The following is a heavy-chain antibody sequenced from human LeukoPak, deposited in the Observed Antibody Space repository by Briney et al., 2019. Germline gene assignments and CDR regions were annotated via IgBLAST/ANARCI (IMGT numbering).Heavy chain of an antibody. V-gene: IGHV3-11*04. CDR1: GFTFSDYY. J-gene: IGHJ6*03. D-gene: IGHD6-19*01. CDR3: AKVGGWYLMGYYYYYMDV. CDR2: ISSSGSTI. Sequence: PGGSLRLSCAASGFTFSDYYMSWIRQAPGRGLEWVSYISSSGSTIYYADSVKGRFTISRDNAKNSLYLQMNSLRAEDTAVYYCAKVGGWYLMGYYYYYMDVWGKGTTVTVSS.